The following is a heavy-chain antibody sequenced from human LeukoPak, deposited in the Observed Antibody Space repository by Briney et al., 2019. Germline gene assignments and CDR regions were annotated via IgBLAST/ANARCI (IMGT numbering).Heavy chain of an antibody. V-gene: IGHV4-34*01. CDR1: GGSLSGYY. Sequence: SEALSLTCAVYGGSLSGYYWSWIRQPPGKGLEWIGEINHSGSTNYNPSLKSRVTISVDTSKNQFSLNLSSVTAADTAVSYCARVPYCSGGSCNYYYYYGMDVWGQGTTVTVSS. D-gene: IGHD2-15*01. J-gene: IGHJ6*02. CDR3: ARVPYCSGGSCNYYYYYGMDV. CDR2: INHSGST.